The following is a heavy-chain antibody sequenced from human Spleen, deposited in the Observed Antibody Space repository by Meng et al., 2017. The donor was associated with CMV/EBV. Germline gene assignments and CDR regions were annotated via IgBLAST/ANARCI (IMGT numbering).Heavy chain of an antibody. V-gene: IGHV3-23*01. J-gene: IGHJ4*02. D-gene: IGHD2-15*01. CDR1: GFTFSSYA. Sequence: GESLKISCAASGFTFSSYAMSWVRQAPGKGLEWVSTISGSSSSTYHADSVKGRFSISRDNSKNTLYLQMNSLRVEDTAVYYCAKYVVTATRGAFDYWGQGTLVTVSS. CDR3: AKYVVTATRGAFDY. CDR2: ISGSSSST.